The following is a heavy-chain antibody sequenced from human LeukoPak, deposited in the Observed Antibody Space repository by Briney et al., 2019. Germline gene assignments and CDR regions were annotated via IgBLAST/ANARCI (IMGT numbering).Heavy chain of an antibody. Sequence: KTSETLSPTCTVSGGSICSSSYYWGWIRQPPGKGLEWIGSIYYSGSTYYNPSLKSRVTISVDTSKNQFSLKLRSVTAADTAVYYCARSEDSGLNYFDYWGQGTLVTVSS. CDR2: IYYSGST. CDR1: GGSICSSSYY. D-gene: IGHD3-22*01. J-gene: IGHJ4*02. CDR3: ARSEDSGLNYFDY. V-gene: IGHV4-39*01.